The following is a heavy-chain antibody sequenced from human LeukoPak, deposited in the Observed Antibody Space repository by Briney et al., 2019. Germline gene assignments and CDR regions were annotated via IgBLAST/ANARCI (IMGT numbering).Heavy chain of an antibody. Sequence: ASVKVSCKASGYTFTSYYMYWVRQAPGQGLEWMGIINPSGGSTSYAQKFQGRVTMTRDMSTSTVYMELSSPRSEDTAVYYCARDLASVVPAATFAYWGQGTLVTVSS. CDR1: GYTFTSYY. CDR3: ARDLASVVPAATFAY. CDR2: INPSGGST. J-gene: IGHJ4*02. D-gene: IGHD2-2*01. V-gene: IGHV1-46*01.